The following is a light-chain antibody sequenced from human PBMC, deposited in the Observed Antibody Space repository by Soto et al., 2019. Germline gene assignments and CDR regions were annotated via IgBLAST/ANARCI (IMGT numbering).Light chain of an antibody. Sequence: QPVLTQPASVSGSPGQSIIISCTGTSSDVGGYNYVSWYQQHPGKAPKLLIYDVSNRPSGASNRFSGSKSGNTASLTISGLQAEDEADYYCSSYTGSTTLHYVFGTGTKVTVL. CDR1: SSDVGGYNY. CDR2: DVS. V-gene: IGLV2-14*01. J-gene: IGLJ1*01. CDR3: SSYTGSTTLHYV.